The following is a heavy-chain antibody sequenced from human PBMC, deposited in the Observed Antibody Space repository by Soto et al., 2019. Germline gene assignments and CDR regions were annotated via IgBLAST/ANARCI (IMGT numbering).Heavy chain of an antibody. CDR1: GFTFSSYA. J-gene: IGHJ4*02. V-gene: IGHV3-30-3*01. Sequence: GGSLRLSCAASGFTFSSYAMHWVRQAPGKGLEWVAVISYDGSNKYYADSVKGRFTISRDNSKNTLYLQMNSLRAEDTAVYYCARDRYGDSFDYWGQGTLVTVSS. D-gene: IGHD4-17*01. CDR2: ISYDGSNK. CDR3: ARDRYGDSFDY.